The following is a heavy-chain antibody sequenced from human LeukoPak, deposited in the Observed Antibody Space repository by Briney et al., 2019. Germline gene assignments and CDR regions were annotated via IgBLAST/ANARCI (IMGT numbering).Heavy chain of an antibody. CDR1: GGSISSYY. J-gene: IGHJ5*02. CDR3: ARASRGTYYDILTGYYGFDWFDP. CDR2: IYYSGST. D-gene: IGHD3-9*01. Sequence: SETLSLTCTVSGGSISSYYWSWIRQPPGKGLEWIGYIYYSGSTNYNPSLKSRVPISVDTSKNQFSLKLSSVTAADTAVYYCARASRGTYYDILTGYYGFDWFDPWGQGTLVTVSS. V-gene: IGHV4-59*01.